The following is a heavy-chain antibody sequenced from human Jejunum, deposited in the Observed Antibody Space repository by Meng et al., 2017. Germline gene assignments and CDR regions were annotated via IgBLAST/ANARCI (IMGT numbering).Heavy chain of an antibody. J-gene: IGHJ4*02. CDR3: AREAHLAGFPY. Sequence: QVQPQQSGPGLVKPPQPLSLTCDIAGDSVSNNSATWNWIRQSPSRGLEWMGRTYYRSNWYNDYADSVRSRIIINPDTSKNQISLQLNSVTPEDTAVYFCAREAHLAGFPYWGQGTLVTVFS. CDR2: TYYRSNWYN. V-gene: IGHV6-1*01. CDR1: GDSVSNNSAT.